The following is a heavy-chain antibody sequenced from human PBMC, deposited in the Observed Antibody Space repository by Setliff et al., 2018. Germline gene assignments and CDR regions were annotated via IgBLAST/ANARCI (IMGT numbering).Heavy chain of an antibody. CDR1: GGSFSGYY. J-gene: IGHJ4*02. D-gene: IGHD4-17*01. V-gene: IGHV4-59*10. CDR2: IYIGGSA. Sequence: PSETLSLTCAVYGGSFSGYYWSWIRQPAGKGLEWIGHIYIGGSANYNPSLRSRVTISLDTSKNQFSPKLTSVTAADTAVYYCAGGRRYDYGWDFDYWGQGTLVTVSS. CDR3: AGGRRYDYGWDFDY.